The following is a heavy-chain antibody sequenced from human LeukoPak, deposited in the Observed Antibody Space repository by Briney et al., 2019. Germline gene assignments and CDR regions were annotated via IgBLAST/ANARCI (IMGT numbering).Heavy chain of an antibody. CDR1: GYTFTSYG. V-gene: IGHV1-18*01. Sequence: GASVNVSCKASGYTFTSYGISWVRQAPGQGLEWMGWISAYNGNTNYAQKLQGRVTMTTDTSTSTAYMELRSLRSDDTAVYYCARERESAIALDWYFDLWGRGTLVTVSS. J-gene: IGHJ2*01. CDR2: ISAYNGNT. D-gene: IGHD1-26*01. CDR3: ARERESAIALDWYFDL.